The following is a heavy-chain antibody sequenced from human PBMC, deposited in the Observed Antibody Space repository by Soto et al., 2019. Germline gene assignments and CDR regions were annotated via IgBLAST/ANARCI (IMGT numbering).Heavy chain of an antibody. Sequence: SETLSLTCTVSGGSISSGGHYWSWIRQHPGKGLEWIGYIYYSGSTYYNPSLKSRITISVDTSKNQFSLKLSSVTXPDTAVYXXVRGIGGYFHYWGQGSLVTVSS. D-gene: IGHD3-3*01. V-gene: IGHV4-31*03. CDR2: IYYSGST. CDR1: GGSISSGGHY. CDR3: VRGIGGYFHY. J-gene: IGHJ4*02.